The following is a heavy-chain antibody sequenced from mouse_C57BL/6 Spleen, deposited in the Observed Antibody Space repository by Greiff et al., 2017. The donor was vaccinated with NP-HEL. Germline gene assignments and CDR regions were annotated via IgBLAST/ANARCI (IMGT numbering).Heavy chain of an antibody. CDR2: IRNKANGYTT. D-gene: IGHD1-1*02. V-gene: IGHV7-3*01. CDR3: ASLNGYWYFDV. CDR1: GFTFTDYY. Sequence: EVKVVESGGGLVQPGGSLSLSCAASGFTFTDYYMSWVRQPPGQALEWLGFIRNKANGYTTEYSASVKGRFTISRDNSQSILYLQMNALRAEDSATYYCASLNGYWYFDVWGTGTTVTVSS. J-gene: IGHJ1*03.